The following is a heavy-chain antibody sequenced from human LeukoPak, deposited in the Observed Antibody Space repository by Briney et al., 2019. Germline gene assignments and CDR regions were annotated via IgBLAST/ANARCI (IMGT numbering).Heavy chain of an antibody. CDR3: AKGARSSSGYTTD. Sequence: PGGSLRLSCVASGFTFSSYEMNWVRQAPGKGLEWLSYIGSSDSTTHYADSVKGRLTISRDNAKNSLFLQMNSLKTEDTAFYYCAKGARSSSGYTTDWGQGILVTVSS. CDR1: GFTFSSYE. CDR2: IGSSDSTT. D-gene: IGHD3-22*01. J-gene: IGHJ4*02. V-gene: IGHV3-48*03.